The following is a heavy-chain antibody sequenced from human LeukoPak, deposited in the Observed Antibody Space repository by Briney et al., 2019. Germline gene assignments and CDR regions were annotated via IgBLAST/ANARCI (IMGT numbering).Heavy chain of an antibody. CDR1: GFTFSSYA. V-gene: IGHV3-30-3*01. CDR2: ISYDGSNK. CDR3: AREESWSFDY. J-gene: IGHJ4*02. Sequence: GRSLRLSCAASGFTFSSYAMHWVRQAPGKGLEWVAVISYDGSNKYYADSVKGRSTISRDNSKNTLYLRMNSLRAEDTAVYYCAREESWSFDYWGQGTLVTVSS. D-gene: IGHD6-13*01.